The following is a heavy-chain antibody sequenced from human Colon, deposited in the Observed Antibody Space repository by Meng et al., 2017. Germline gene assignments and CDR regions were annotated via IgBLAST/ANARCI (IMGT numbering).Heavy chain of an antibody. D-gene: IGHD6-19*01. CDR1: GYNIRDQG. Sequence: GESLKISCKASGYNIRDQGFIWVRQAPGQGLEWMGWISGYNGNTNYAQKFQGRATMTADTSTNTGYMELRSLRSDDTAVYYCARDLGGRWAVAEPIDYWGQGTLVTVSS. CDR2: ISGYNGNT. CDR3: ARDLGGRWAVAEPIDY. J-gene: IGHJ4*02. V-gene: IGHV1-18*01.